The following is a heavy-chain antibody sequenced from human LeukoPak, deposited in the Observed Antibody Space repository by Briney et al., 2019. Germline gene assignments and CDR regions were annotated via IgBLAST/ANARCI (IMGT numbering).Heavy chain of an antibody. CDR3: ARHEIAVADY. CDR1: GGSISSSRYY. J-gene: IGHJ4*02. V-gene: IGHV4-39*01. Sequence: SQTLSLTCTVSGGSISSSRYYWGWIRQPPGKGLEWIGSIYYSGSTYYNPSLKSRVTISVDTSKNQFSLKLSSVTATDTAVYYCARHEIAVADYWGQGTLVTVSS. CDR2: IYYSGST. D-gene: IGHD6-19*01.